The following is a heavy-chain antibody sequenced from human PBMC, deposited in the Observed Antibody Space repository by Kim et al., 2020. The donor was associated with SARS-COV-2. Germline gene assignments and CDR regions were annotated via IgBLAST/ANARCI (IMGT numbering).Heavy chain of an antibody. V-gene: IGHV3-7*01. CDR3: ARDLPFDLDY. J-gene: IGHJ4*02. CDR2: EK. Sequence: EKYYVDSVKDRFTISRDNAKNSLYLQMNSQRAEDTAVYYCARDLPFDLDYWGQGTLVTVSS.